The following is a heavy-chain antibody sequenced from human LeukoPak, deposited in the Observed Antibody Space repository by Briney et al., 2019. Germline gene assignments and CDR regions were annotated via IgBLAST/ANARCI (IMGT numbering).Heavy chain of an antibody. J-gene: IGHJ5*02. CDR3: ARDRYCSSTSCWGWFDP. Sequence: SETLSLTCAVSGYSISSGYYWGWIRQPPGKGLEWTGSIYRSGSTYYNPSLKSRVTISVDTSKNQFSLKLSSVTAADTAVYYCARDRYCSSTSCWGWFDPWGQGTLVTVSS. D-gene: IGHD2-2*01. CDR2: IYRSGST. CDR1: GYSISSGYY. V-gene: IGHV4-38-2*02.